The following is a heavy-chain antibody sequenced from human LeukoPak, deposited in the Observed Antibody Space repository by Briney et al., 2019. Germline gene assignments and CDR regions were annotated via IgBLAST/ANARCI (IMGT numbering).Heavy chain of an antibody. J-gene: IGHJ4*02. CDR3: AHRVYYYDSSGYPNPFDY. CDR1: GFSPSTSGVG. V-gene: IGHV2-5*01. CDR2: LSWYDDK. Sequence: SGPTLVKPTQTLTLTCTFSGFSPSTSGVGVGCIRQPPVKALEWLALLSWYDDKPYSPSLKSRLTISKDTSKNQVVLTMTNMDPVDTATYYWAHRVYYYDSSGYPNPFDYWGEGTLVTVSS. D-gene: IGHD3-22*01.